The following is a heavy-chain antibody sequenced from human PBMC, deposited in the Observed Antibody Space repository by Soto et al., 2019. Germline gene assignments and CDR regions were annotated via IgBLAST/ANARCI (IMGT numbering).Heavy chain of an antibody. J-gene: IGHJ5*02. CDR2: VNESGGRT. V-gene: IGHV3-23*01. Sequence: EVQLLESGGGLVQPGGSLRLSCAASGFTFTSYAMSWVRQAPGKGLEWVSTVNESGGRTYYTDSVKGRFTISRDSSTNMLYLQMHSLRAEDTALYYCAKDARPSSWGQGTLVTVSS. CDR3: AKDARPSS. CDR1: GFTFTSYA.